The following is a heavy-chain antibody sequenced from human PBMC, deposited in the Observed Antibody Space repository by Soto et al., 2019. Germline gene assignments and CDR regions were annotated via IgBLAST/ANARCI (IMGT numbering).Heavy chain of an antibody. J-gene: IGHJ4*02. D-gene: IGHD3-16*01. CDR1: GGTFSSHA. Sequence: QVQVVQSGAEVKKPGSTVKVSCKASGGTFSSHAINWVRQAPGQGLEWMGGILPILGTTTYAQKFQGRFSITAAKSTRTTYMELRSLTSEDTAGYYCGRALKVAAYDDIGGQGNLVSVSS. CDR2: ILPILGTT. V-gene: IGHV1-69*06. CDR3: GRALKVAAYDDI.